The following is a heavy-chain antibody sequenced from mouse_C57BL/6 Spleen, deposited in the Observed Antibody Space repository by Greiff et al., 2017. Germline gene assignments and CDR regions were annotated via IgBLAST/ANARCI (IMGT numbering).Heavy chain of an antibody. Sequence: EVKLMESGGGLVQPGGSLKLSCAASGFTFSDYYMYWVRQTPEKRLEWVAYISNGGGSTYYPDTVKGRFTISRDNAKNTLYLQMSRLKSEDTAMYYCARQNYGTLYFDVWGTGTTVTVSS. CDR2: ISNGGGST. D-gene: IGHD1-1*01. J-gene: IGHJ1*03. CDR1: GFTFSDYY. V-gene: IGHV5-12*01. CDR3: ARQNYGTLYFDV.